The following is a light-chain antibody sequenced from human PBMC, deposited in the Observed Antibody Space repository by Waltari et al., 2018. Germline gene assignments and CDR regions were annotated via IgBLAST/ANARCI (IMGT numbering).Light chain of an antibody. CDR3: HQYTNWPWT. V-gene: IGKV3D-15*01. J-gene: IGKJ1*01. Sequence: DIVMTQSPATLSVSPGERITLSCRASQSVDGNLAWYQQKPGQAPRLLVHGVSIRASGIPARFSGSASGTEFTLTISGLQSEDCAVYHCHQYTNWPWTYGQGTKVEIK. CDR2: GVS. CDR1: QSVDGN.